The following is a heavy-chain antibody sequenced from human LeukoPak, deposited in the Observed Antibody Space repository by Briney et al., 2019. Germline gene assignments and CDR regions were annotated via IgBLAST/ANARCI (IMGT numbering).Heavy chain of an antibody. Sequence: SDTLSLPYTVSGGSISSYYRSWIRQPPGKGLEGIGDIYYSGKTNYKPSLKSRVSILVDTSKNQFSLRLSSVTAADAAVYYCARVLTEYSSSRCLDFWGQGALVTVSP. CDR1: GGSISSYY. CDR2: IYYSGKT. CDR3: ARVLTEYSSSRCLDF. V-gene: IGHV4-59*07. J-gene: IGHJ4*02. D-gene: IGHD6-13*01.